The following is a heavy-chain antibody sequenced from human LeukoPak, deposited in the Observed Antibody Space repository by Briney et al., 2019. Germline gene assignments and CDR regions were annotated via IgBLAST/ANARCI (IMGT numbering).Heavy chain of an antibody. Sequence: ASVKVSCKASGGTFSSYAISWVRQAPGQGLEWMGWINPNSGGTNYAQKFQGRVTMTRDTSISTAYMELSRLRSDDTAVYYCARALVVVAATPGDYWGQGTLVTVSS. CDR2: INPNSGGT. CDR1: GGTFSSYA. D-gene: IGHD2-15*01. V-gene: IGHV1-2*02. J-gene: IGHJ4*02. CDR3: ARALVVVAATPGDY.